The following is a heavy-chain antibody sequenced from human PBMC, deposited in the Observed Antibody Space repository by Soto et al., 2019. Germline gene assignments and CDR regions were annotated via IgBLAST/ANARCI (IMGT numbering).Heavy chain of an antibody. CDR2: ISAYNGNT. CDR1: GYTFTSYG. J-gene: IGHJ6*03. V-gene: IGHV1-18*01. CDR3: ARTLGYCSSTSCYGYYYMDV. Sequence: QVQLVQSGAEVKKPGASVKVSCKASGYTFTSYGISWVRQAPGQGLEWMGWISAYNGNTNYAQKLQGRVTMTTDTSTSTAYMALRSLRSDDTAVYYCARTLGYCSSTSCYGYYYMDVWGKGTTVTVSS. D-gene: IGHD2-2*01.